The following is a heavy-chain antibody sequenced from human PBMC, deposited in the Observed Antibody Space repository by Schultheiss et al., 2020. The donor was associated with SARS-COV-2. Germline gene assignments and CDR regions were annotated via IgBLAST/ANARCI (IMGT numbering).Heavy chain of an antibody. Sequence: GGSLRLSCKASGYTFTSYGISWVRQAPGQGLEWMGWISAYNGNTNYAQKLQGRVTMTTDTSTSTAYMELRSLRSDDTAVYYCARARIAARPVKDYWGQGTLVTVSS. CDR2: ISAYNGNT. CDR3: ARARIAARPVKDY. V-gene: IGHV1-18*01. J-gene: IGHJ4*02. D-gene: IGHD6-6*01. CDR1: GYTFTSYG.